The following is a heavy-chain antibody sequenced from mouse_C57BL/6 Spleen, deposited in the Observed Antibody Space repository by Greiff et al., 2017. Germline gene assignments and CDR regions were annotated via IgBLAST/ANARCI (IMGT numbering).Heavy chain of an antibody. V-gene: IGHV2-9-1*01. D-gene: IGHD1-1*01. CDR3: ARCYYGFDYAMDD. CDR2: IWTGGGT. J-gene: IGHJ4*01. CDR1: GFSLTSYA. Sequence: VQLVESGPGLVAPSQCLYISCTVSGFSLTSYAISWVRQPPGKGLEWLGVIWTGGGTNYNSALKSRLSISKDNSKSHVFLKMNSLQTDDTARDYCARCYYGFDYAMDDWGQGTSVTVSS.